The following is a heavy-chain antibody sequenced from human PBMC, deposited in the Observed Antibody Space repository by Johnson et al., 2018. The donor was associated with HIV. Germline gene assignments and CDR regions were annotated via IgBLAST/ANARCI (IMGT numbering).Heavy chain of an antibody. D-gene: IGHD1-26*01. Sequence: VQLVESGGGVVQPGRSLRLSCAASGFTFSRYWMSWVRQAPGKGLEWVANIKQDGSEKYYVDSVKGRFTISRDNAKNSLYLQMNSLRAEDTAVYYCAGWELLLDAFDIWGQGTMVTVSS. J-gene: IGHJ3*02. CDR3: AGWELLLDAFDI. CDR2: IKQDGSEK. V-gene: IGHV3-7*03. CDR1: GFTFSRYW.